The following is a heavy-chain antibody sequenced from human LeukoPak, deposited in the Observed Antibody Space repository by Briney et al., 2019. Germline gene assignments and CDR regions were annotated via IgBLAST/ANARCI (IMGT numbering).Heavy chain of an antibody. Sequence: AETLSLTCTVSGDSISSYYWSWIRQPPGKGPEWIGYIYSSGSTNYNPSLKSRVTISVDTSKNQFSLKLSSVTTADTAVYYCARGYCSSWRRGFDYWGQGTLVTVSS. V-gene: IGHV4-59*01. CDR2: IYSSGST. CDR3: ARGYCSSWRRGFDY. J-gene: IGHJ4*02. D-gene: IGHD6-13*01. CDR1: GDSISSYY.